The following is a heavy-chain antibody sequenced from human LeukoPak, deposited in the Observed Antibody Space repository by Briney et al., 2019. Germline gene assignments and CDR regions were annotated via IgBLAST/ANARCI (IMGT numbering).Heavy chain of an antibody. CDR1: GFNFRNSA. Sequence: PGGSLRLSCAASGFNFRNSAMYWVRQAPEKGLQWVSSVSGVGGYSYYADSVKGRFTISRDNPANTLFLQMNGLRAEDTAVYFCAKRGVVIRVILVGFHREAYYFDSWGQGALVTVSS. D-gene: IGHD2-21*01. CDR2: VSGVGGYS. CDR3: AKRGVVIRVILVGFHREAYYFDS. V-gene: IGHV3-23*01. J-gene: IGHJ4*02.